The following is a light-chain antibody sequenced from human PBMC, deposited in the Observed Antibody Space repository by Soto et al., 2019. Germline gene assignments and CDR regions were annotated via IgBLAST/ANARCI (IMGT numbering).Light chain of an antibody. J-gene: IGLJ3*02. V-gene: IGLV1-44*01. CDR3: AAWDDSLNGPV. Sequence: QAVVTQPPSASGTPGQRVTISCSGSSSYIGSNTVNWYQQLPGTAPKLLIYSNNQRPSGVPDRFSGSKSGTSASLAISGLQSEDEADYYCAAWDDSLNGPVFGGGTKLTVL. CDR2: SNN. CDR1: SSYIGSNT.